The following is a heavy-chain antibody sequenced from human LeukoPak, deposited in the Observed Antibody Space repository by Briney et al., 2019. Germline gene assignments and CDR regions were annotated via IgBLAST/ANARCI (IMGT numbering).Heavy chain of an antibody. J-gene: IGHJ4*02. Sequence: ASVKVSCKASGYTFTGYYMHWVRQAPGQGLEWMGWINPNSGGTNSAQKFQGRVTMTRDTSISTAYMELSRLRSDDTAVYYCAREDPPYASGADTFDYWGQGTLVTVSS. D-gene: IGHD3-10*01. CDR2: INPNSGGT. CDR1: GYTFTGYY. CDR3: AREDPPYASGADTFDY. V-gene: IGHV1-2*02.